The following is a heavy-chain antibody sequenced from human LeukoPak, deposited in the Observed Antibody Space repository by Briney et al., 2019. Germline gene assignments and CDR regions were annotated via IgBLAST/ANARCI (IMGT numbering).Heavy chain of an antibody. J-gene: IGHJ4*02. CDR3: AREAGGSGSYNYFDY. Sequence: GGSLRISCAASGFTFSDYTLYGVRSDPGQGLKLVSSISSGGTYKYYADSVKGRFTISRDNAQNSLYLQMNSLRAEDTAVYYCAREAGGSGSYNYFDYWGQGTLVTVSS. D-gene: IGHD3-10*01. V-gene: IGHV3-21*04. CDR1: GFTFSDYT. CDR2: ISSGGTYK.